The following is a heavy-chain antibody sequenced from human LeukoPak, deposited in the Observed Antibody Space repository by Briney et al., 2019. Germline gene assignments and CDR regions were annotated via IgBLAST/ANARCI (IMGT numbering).Heavy chain of an antibody. Sequence: SESLSLTCTVSVGSICSYYWSCIRQPPGKGLEWVGYIYYSGSTNYNPSLKSRVTISVDTSKNQFSLKLSSVTAADTAVYYCAREGGSSRYGIDYGGQGNRTTVSA. J-gene: IGHJ4*02. CDR3: AREGGSSRYGIDY. CDR1: VGSICSYY. CDR2: IYYSGST. V-gene: IGHV4-59*01. D-gene: IGHD6-13*01.